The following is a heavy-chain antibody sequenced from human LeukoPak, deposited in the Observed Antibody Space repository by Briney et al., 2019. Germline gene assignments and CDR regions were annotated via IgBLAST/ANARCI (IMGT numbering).Heavy chain of an antibody. D-gene: IGHD3-16*01. Sequence: GRSLKLSCAASGYTFSSHGLTWVRQAPGKGLKWVSTINGAGDDTYYAETVKGRFTISRDNSKNTLYLQMHSLRAEDTAIYYCAKVSVCYGCYLDYWGQGTLVTVS. J-gene: IGHJ4*02. CDR2: INGAGDDT. CDR3: AKVSVCYGCYLDY. V-gene: IGHV3-23*01. CDR1: GYTFSSHG.